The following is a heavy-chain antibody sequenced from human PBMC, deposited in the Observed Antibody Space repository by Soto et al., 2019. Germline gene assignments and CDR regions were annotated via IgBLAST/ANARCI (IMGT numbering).Heavy chain of an antibody. CDR1: GGTFSSYA. V-gene: IGHV1-69*01. CDR3: ARGGNWNYGGDGWFDP. J-gene: IGHJ5*02. Sequence: QVQLVQSGAEVKKPGSSVKVSCKASGGTFSSYAISWVRQAPGQGIEWMGGIIPIFGTANYAQKFQGRVTITANESTSTAYMELSSLRSEDTAVYYCARGGNWNYGGDGWFDPCGQGTLVTVSS. D-gene: IGHD1-7*01. CDR2: IIPIFGTA.